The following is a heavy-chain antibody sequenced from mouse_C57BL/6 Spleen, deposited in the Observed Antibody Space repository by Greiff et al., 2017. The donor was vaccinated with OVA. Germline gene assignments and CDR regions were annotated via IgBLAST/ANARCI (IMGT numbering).Heavy chain of an antibody. Sequence: EVMLVESGAELVRPGASVKLSCTASGFNIKAAYMHWVKQSPERGLEWIGWIDPENGDTEYASKFQGKATITADTSSNTAYLQLSSLTSEDTAVYYCTTSSSGYLDYWGQGTTLTVSS. CDR3: TTSSSGYLDY. D-gene: IGHD3-2*02. J-gene: IGHJ2*01. V-gene: IGHV14-4*01. CDR1: GFNIKAAY. CDR2: IDPENGDT.